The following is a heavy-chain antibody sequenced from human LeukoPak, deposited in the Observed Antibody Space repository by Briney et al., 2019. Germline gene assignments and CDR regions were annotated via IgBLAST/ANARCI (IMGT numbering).Heavy chain of an antibody. CDR1: GGSISSYY. J-gene: IGHJ4*02. Sequence: KPSETLSLTCTVSGGSISSYYWSWIRQPAGKGLEWIGRIYPSGSTNYNPSLKSRVTMSVDTSKNQFSLKLSSVTAADTAVYYCARGDYYDSSGYYYYWGQGTLVTVSS. D-gene: IGHD3-22*01. CDR2: IYPSGST. V-gene: IGHV4-4*07. CDR3: ARGDYYDSSGYYYY.